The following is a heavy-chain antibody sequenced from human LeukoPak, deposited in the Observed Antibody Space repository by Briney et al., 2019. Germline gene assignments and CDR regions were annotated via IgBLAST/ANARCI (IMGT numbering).Heavy chain of an antibody. V-gene: IGHV3-21*01. CDR1: GFTFSSYS. J-gene: IGHJ4*02. CDR3: ARDLTYYYDSSGYSVIDY. D-gene: IGHD3-22*01. Sequence: GGSLRLSCAASGFTFSSYSMNWVRQAPGKGLEWVSSISSSSSYIYYADSVKGRFTISRDSAKNSLYLQMNSLRAEDTAVYYCARDLTYYYDSSGYSVIDYWGQGTLVTVSS. CDR2: ISSSSSYI.